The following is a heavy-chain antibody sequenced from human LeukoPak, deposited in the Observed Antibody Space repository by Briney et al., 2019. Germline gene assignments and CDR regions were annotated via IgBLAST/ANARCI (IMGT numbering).Heavy chain of an antibody. Sequence: GGSLRLSCAASGFTFSSYAMSWVRQAPGKGLEWVSAISGSCGSTYYADSVKGRFTISRDNSKNTLYLQMNSLRAEDTAVYYCAKAYTYYYDSSGYYFDYWGQGTLVTVSS. CDR3: AKAYTYYYDSSGYYFDY. CDR2: ISGSCGST. J-gene: IGHJ4*02. D-gene: IGHD3-22*01. CDR1: GFTFSSYA. V-gene: IGHV3-23*01.